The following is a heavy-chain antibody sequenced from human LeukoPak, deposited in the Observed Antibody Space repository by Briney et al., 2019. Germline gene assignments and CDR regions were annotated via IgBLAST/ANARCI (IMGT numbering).Heavy chain of an antibody. Sequence: PGGSLRLSCAASGVTLSPYAMHWVRQAPGKGLEWVAVISYDGSNKYYADSVKGRFTISRDNSKNTLYLQMNSLRAEDTAVYYCARGADSSGWLYYYYYYGMDVWGQGTTVTVSS. CDR2: ISYDGSNK. CDR1: GVTLSPYA. J-gene: IGHJ6*02. D-gene: IGHD6-19*01. V-gene: IGHV3-30-3*01. CDR3: ARGADSSGWLYYYYYYGMDV.